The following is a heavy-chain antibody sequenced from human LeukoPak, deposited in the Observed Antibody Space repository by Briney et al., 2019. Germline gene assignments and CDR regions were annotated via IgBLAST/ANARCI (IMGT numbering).Heavy chain of an antibody. V-gene: IGHV3-53*01. CDR1: GFTAITND. Sequence: TVGSLRLSCAASGFTAITNDMTWVRQAPGKGLEWVSVLYSDGNTKYADSVQGRFTISRDNSKNTLYLEMNSLSPDDTAVYYCARGVEPLAANTLAYWGQGTLVTVSS. CDR2: LYSDGNT. CDR3: ARGVEPLAANTLAY. J-gene: IGHJ4*02. D-gene: IGHD1-14*01.